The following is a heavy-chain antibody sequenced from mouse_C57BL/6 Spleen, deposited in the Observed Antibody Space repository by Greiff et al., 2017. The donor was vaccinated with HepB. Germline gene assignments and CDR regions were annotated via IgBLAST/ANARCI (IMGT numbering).Heavy chain of an antibody. J-gene: IGHJ1*03. CDR2: IYPRSGNT. CDR1: GYTFTSYG. CDR3: ARDLSYYYGSSHWYFDV. Sequence: VKLQESGAELARPGASVKLSCKASGYTFTSYGISWVKQRTGQGLEWIGEIYPRSGNTYYNEKFKGKATLTADKSSSTAYMELRSLTSEDSAVYFCARDLSYYYGSSHWYFDVWGTGTTVTVSS. D-gene: IGHD1-1*01. V-gene: IGHV1-81*01.